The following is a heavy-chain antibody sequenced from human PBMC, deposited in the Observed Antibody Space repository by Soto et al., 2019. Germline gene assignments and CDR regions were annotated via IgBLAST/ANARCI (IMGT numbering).Heavy chain of an antibody. CDR2: INSTTGAT. CDR3: AKVTGLQWMRLTLDY. CDR1: GFTFSNYA. J-gene: IGHJ4*02. V-gene: IGHV3-23*01. D-gene: IGHD6-19*01. Sequence: EVQLLESGGGLVQPGGSLRLSCAASGFTFSNYATNWVRQAPGKGLEWVSTINSTTGATYYADSVKGRFTISRDNSKNTLYLEMNTLRAEDTAVYYSAKVTGLQWMRLTLDYWVQGTLVTVSS.